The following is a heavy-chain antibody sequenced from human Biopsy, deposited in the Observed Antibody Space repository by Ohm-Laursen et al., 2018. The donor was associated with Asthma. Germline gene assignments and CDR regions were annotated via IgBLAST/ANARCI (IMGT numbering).Heavy chain of an antibody. J-gene: IGHJ4*02. CDR3: ARGDSSNWSHYYFDY. CDR2: IYSGGTS. V-gene: IGHV3-53*01. CDR1: GSAVSRDY. Sequence: SLRLSCTALGSAVSRDYMFWVRQAPGKGLEWVSVIYSGGTSHTADSVRGRFTISRDYSKNTLYLQMHSLRAEDTAVYYCARGDSSNWSHYYFDYWGQGTLVTVSS. D-gene: IGHD3-22*01.